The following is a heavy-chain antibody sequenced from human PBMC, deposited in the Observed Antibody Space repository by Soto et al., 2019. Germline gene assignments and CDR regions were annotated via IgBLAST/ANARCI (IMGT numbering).Heavy chain of an antibody. Sequence: SVKVSCKASGFTFTSSAVQWVRQARGQRLEWIGWIVVGSGNTNYAQKFQERVTITRDMSTSTAYMELSSLRSEDTAVDYCAALGRYCSSTSCYRSGLYFDYWGQGTLVTVSS. CDR2: IVVGSGNT. J-gene: IGHJ4*02. V-gene: IGHV1-58*01. CDR3: AALGRYCSSTSCYRSGLYFDY. D-gene: IGHD2-2*01. CDR1: GFTFTSSA.